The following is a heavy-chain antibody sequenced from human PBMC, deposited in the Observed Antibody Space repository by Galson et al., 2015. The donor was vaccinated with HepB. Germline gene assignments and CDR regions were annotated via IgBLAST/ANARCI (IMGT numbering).Heavy chain of an antibody. CDR1: GYTFTSYY. D-gene: IGHD3-22*01. Sequence: SVKVSCKASGYTFTSYYMHWVRQAPEQGLEWMGIINPSGGSTSYAQKFQGRVTMTRDTSTSTVYMELSSLRSEDTAVYYCARGTYYYDSSGYLKFDYWGQGTLVTVSS. CDR2: INPSGGST. CDR3: ARGTYYYDSSGYLKFDY. V-gene: IGHV1-46*01. J-gene: IGHJ4*02.